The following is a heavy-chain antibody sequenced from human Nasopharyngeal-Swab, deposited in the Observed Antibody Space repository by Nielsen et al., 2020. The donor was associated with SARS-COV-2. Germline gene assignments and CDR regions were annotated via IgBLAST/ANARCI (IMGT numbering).Heavy chain of an antibody. CDR3: AASPNYYDSSGYPFDI. V-gene: IGHV1-58*01. CDR2: IVVGSGNT. D-gene: IGHD3-22*01. J-gene: IGHJ3*02. Sequence: WVRKAPGQRLEWIGWIVVGSGNTNYAQKFQERVTITRDMSTSTAYMELSSLRSEDTAVYYCAASPNYYDSSGYPFDIWGQGTMVTVSS.